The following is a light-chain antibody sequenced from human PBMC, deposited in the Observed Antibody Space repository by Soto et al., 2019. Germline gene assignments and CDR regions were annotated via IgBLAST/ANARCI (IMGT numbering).Light chain of an antibody. Sequence: QSVLTQPLSASGTPGQRVTISCSGSSSNIGSNTANWYEHLPGTAPKLVIYSNNQRPSGVPDRFSGSKSGTSASLAISGLQAEDEADYYCAAWDDSLNAWVFGGGTKPPS. J-gene: IGLJ3*02. CDR3: AAWDDSLNAWV. CDR2: SNN. CDR1: SSNIGSNT. V-gene: IGLV1-44*01.